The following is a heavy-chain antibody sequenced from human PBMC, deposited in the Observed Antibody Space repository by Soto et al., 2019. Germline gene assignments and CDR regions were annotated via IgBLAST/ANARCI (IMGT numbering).Heavy chain of an antibody. CDR2: ISSSSSYI. V-gene: IGHV3-21*01. J-gene: IGHJ3*02. CDR3: ARDREGYSSGHLVVENLDAFDI. D-gene: IGHD6-19*01. Sequence: EVQLVESGGGLVKSGGSLRLSCAASGFTFSSYSMNWVRQAPGKGLEWVSSISSSSSYIYYADSVKGRFTISRDNAKNSLYLQMNSLRAEDTAVYYCARDREGYSSGHLVVENLDAFDIWGQGTMVTVSS. CDR1: GFTFSSYS.